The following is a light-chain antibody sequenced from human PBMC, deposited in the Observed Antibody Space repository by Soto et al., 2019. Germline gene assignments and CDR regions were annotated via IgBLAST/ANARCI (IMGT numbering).Light chain of an antibody. J-gene: IGKJ2*01. CDR1: QSISSY. V-gene: IGKV1-39*01. CDR3: QQSYSTPHT. CDR2: AAS. Sequence: DIQMTQSQSSLSASVGDRVTITCRARQSISSYLTWYQQKPGKAPKLLIYAASSVQSGVPSRFSGSGSGTDFTLTISSLQPEDFATYYCQQSYSTPHTFVQGTKLELK.